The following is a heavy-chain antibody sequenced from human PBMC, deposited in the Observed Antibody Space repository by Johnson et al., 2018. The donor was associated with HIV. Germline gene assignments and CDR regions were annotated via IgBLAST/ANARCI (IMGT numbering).Heavy chain of an antibody. Sequence: MQLVESGGGVVQPGRSLRLSCAASGFTFSIYWMHWVRQAPRKGLVWVSRINSDGSSTSYADSVKGRFTISRDTAKNTLYLQMNSLRAEDTAVYYCARDRGGYSYGYDSDAFDIWGQGTMVTVSS. D-gene: IGHD5-18*01. CDR3: ARDRGGYSYGYDSDAFDI. CDR2: INSDGSST. J-gene: IGHJ3*02. CDR1: GFTFSIYW. V-gene: IGHV3-74*01.